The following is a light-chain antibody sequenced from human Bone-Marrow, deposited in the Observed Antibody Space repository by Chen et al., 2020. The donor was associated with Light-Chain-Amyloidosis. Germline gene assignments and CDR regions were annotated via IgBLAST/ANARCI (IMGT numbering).Light chain of an antibody. V-gene: IGLV2-8*01. CDR2: EGT. CDR1: SGDLGGYDF. J-gene: IGLJ3*02. Sequence: QSALTQPPSASGSLGPSVPISCAGTSGDLGGYDFVSWYQQHPGKAPKLMIHEGTKRPSGVPSRFSGSKSGNTASLTVSGLQAEDEADYYCCSFAGNDDWVFGGGTKLTVL. CDR3: CSFAGNDDWV.